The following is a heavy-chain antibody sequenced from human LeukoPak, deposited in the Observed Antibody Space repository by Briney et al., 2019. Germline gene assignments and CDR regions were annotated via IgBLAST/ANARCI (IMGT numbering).Heavy chain of an antibody. CDR1: GYTFTSSW. Sequence: RHGESLKISCKGSGYTFTSSWIAWVRQMPGKSLDWLGFFYLGDSETRYSPSFQGQVTISADKSISTAYLQWSSLTAPDTAMYYCARQAHYRPRGHDAFDIWGQGTRVTVSS. V-gene: IGHV5-51*01. J-gene: IGHJ3*02. D-gene: IGHD1-26*01. CDR3: ARQAHYRPRGHDAFDI. CDR2: FYLGDSET.